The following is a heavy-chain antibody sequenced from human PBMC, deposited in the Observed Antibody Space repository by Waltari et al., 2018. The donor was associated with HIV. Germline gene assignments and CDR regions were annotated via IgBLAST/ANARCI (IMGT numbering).Heavy chain of an antibody. CDR3: ATGDCSGGSCHFFDF. CDR2: IKRRIDGETT. CDR1: GFPFRDVW. J-gene: IGHJ4*02. D-gene: IGHD2-15*01. V-gene: IGHV3-15*01. Sequence: EVQLVESGGGFVKPGGSLRLSCTASGFPFRDVWLSLVRQAPGKGLEWVGRIKRRIDGETTDYIAPVKGRFTISRDDSKNTLYLQINSLKAEDTGVYYCATGDCSGGSCHFFDFWGQGTLVTVSS.